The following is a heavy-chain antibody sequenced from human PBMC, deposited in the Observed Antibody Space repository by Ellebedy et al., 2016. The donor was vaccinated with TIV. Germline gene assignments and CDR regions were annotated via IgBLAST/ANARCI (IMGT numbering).Heavy chain of an antibody. CDR3: AKETWDSSGYHIDY. CDR2: IGTAGDT. V-gene: IGHV3-13*01. Sequence: PGGSLRLSCAASGFTFSSYDMHWVRQATGKGLEWVSAIGTAGDTYYPGSVKGRFTISRENAKNTLWLQMNSLRAEDTAVYYCAKETWDSSGYHIDYWGQGTLVTVSS. CDR1: GFTFSSYD. J-gene: IGHJ4*02. D-gene: IGHD3-22*01.